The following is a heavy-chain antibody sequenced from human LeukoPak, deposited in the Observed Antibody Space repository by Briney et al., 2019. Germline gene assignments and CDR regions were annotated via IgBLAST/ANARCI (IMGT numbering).Heavy chain of an antibody. V-gene: IGHV3-9*01. CDR3: ARRSGVAVAGAFDY. D-gene: IGHD6-19*01. Sequence: GGSLRLSCAASGFTFDDYAMHWVRQAPGKGLEWVSGISWNSGSIGCADSVKGRFTISRDNAKNSLYLQMNSLRAEDTAVYFCARRSGVAVAGAFDYWGQGTLVTVSS. J-gene: IGHJ4*02. CDR2: ISWNSGSI. CDR1: GFTFDDYA.